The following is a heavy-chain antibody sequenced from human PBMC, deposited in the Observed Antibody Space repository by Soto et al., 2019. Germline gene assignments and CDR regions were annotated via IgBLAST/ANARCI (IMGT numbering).Heavy chain of an antibody. CDR2: IIPIFGTA. V-gene: IGHV1-69*13. J-gene: IGHJ5*02. CDR1: GGTFSSYA. Sequence: SVKVSGKAPGGTFSSYAISWVRQAPGQGLEWMGGIIPIFGTANYAQKFQGRVTITADESTSTAYMELSSLRSEDTAVYYCARDMEVAGDPRFDPWGQGTLVTVSS. CDR3: ARDMEVAGDPRFDP. D-gene: IGHD6-19*01.